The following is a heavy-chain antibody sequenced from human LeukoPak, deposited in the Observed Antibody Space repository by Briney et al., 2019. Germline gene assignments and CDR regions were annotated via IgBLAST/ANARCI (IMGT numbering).Heavy chain of an antibody. V-gene: IGHV3-30*18. Sequence: PGGSLRLSCAASGFTFSSYDMHWVRQAPGKGLEWVAVISYDGSNKYYADSVKGRFTISRDNSKNTLYLQMNSLRGEDTAVYYCAKDYLGYDGNRDFDYWGQGTLVTVSS. CDR3: AKDYLGYDGNRDFDY. CDR2: ISYDGSNK. J-gene: IGHJ4*02. D-gene: IGHD4-23*01. CDR1: GFTFSSYD.